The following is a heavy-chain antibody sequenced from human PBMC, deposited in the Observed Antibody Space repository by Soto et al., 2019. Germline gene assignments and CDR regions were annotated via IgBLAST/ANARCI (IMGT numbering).Heavy chain of an antibody. CDR2: TSDDGDIQ. D-gene: IGHD5-18*01. J-gene: IGHJ5*02. Sequence: QVLLVESGGGVAQPGRSLRLSCAASGFDFRKYAMHWVRQSPGKGPEWVAITSDDGDIQYYADSVKGRFTISRDNSKNTLYLQITHLRSEDAAVYVCERAVDAAMDHRDARGQGTLGAV. CDR3: ERAVDAAMDHRDA. V-gene: IGHV3-30-3*01. CDR1: GFDFRKYA.